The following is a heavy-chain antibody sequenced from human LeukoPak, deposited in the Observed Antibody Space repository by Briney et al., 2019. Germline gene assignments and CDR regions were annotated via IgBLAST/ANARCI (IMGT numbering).Heavy chain of an antibody. Sequence: GGSLRLSCAASGFTFSSYWMTWVRQAPGKGLEWVANLNQDGSAKYYVDSVKGRFSISRDNAKNSLYLEMNSLRAEDTAVYYCARDHHSGYYVYRGQGTLVTVSS. CDR1: GFTFSSYW. CDR3: ARDHHSGYYVY. J-gene: IGHJ4*02. D-gene: IGHD3-22*01. V-gene: IGHV3-7*01. CDR2: LNQDGSAK.